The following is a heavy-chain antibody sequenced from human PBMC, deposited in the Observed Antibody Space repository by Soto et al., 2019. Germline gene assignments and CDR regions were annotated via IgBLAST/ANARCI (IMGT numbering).Heavy chain of an antibody. CDR1: GFTFSXYG. J-gene: IGHJ4*02. Sequence: QVQXVESXXXXXXPGRSLRLSCAXXGFTFSXYGMHWVRQAPGKGLEWVAVISYDGSNKYYADSVKGRFTISRDNSKNTLYLQMNSLRAEDTAVYYCAKVGDGGDYFDYWGQGTLVTVSS. CDR3: AKVGDGGDYFDY. CDR2: ISYDGSNK. V-gene: IGHV3-30*18. D-gene: IGHD2-21*01.